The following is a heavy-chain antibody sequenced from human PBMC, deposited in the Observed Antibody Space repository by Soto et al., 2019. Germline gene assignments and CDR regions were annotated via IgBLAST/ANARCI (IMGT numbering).Heavy chain of an antibody. CDR1: GLTFSSYT. Sequence: PGGSLRLSCAASGLTFSSYTMHWVSQAPGEGLEWVAVISYDGNNKFYADSVKGRFTISRDSSSQTLYLQMNSLRPDDTAMYYCARDGVSSTDYTWNYGTYFDYWGPGALVTVSS. D-gene: IGHD1-1*01. CDR3: ARDGVSSTDYTWNYGTYFDY. CDR2: ISYDGNNK. J-gene: IGHJ4*02. V-gene: IGHV3-30*03.